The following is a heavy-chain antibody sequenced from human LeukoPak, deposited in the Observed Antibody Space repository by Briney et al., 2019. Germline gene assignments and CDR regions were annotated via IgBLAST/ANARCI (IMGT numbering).Heavy chain of an antibody. J-gene: IGHJ5*02. V-gene: IGHV3-66*01. CDR2: IYSGGST. CDR3: ARDGRDYGGGYWFDP. Sequence: PGGSLRLSCAASGFTVSSNYMSWVRQAPGKGLEWVSVIYSGGSTYYADSVKGRFTISRDNSKNTLYLQMNSLRAEDTAVYYCARDGRDYGGGYWFDPWGQGTLVTVSS. CDR1: GFTVSSNY. D-gene: IGHD4-17*01.